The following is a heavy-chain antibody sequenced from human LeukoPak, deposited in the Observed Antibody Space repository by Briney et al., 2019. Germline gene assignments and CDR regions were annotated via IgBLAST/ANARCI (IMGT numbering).Heavy chain of an antibody. CDR3: AREMGSLLWFGEPIFDY. J-gene: IGHJ4*02. Sequence: ASVKVSCKASGYTFTSYGISWVRQAPGQGLEWMGWISAYNGNTNYAQKLQGRVTMTTDTSTSTAYMELRSLRSDDTAVYYCAREMGSLLWFGEPIFDYWGQGTLVTASS. D-gene: IGHD3-10*01. CDR1: GYTFTSYG. V-gene: IGHV1-18*01. CDR2: ISAYNGNT.